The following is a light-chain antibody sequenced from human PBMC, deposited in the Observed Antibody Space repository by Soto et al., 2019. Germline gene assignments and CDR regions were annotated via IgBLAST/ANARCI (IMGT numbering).Light chain of an antibody. Sequence: DIQMTQSPSSLSASVGDRVTITCRASQSISSYLNWYQQKPGRAPKLLIYAASSLQSGVPSSFSGSGSGTDFTLTISSLQPEDFATYDCQQSYSTPVAFGQGTKVEIK. V-gene: IGKV1-39*01. J-gene: IGKJ1*01. CDR3: QQSYSTPVA. CDR1: QSISSY. CDR2: AAS.